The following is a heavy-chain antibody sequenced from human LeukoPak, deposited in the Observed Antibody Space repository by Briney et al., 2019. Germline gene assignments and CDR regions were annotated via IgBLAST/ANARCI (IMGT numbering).Heavy chain of an antibody. D-gene: IGHD6-13*01. CDR1: GYTFTGYY. J-gene: IGHJ4*02. CDR3: ARGGPLGSSWLPYYFDY. CDR2: INPNSGGT. V-gene: IGHV1-2*04. Sequence: GASVKVSCKASGYTFTGYYMHWVRQAPGQGLEWMGWINPNSGGTNYAQKFQGWVTMTRDTSISTAYMELSRLRSDDTAVYYCARGGPLGSSWLPYYFDYWGQGTLVTVSS.